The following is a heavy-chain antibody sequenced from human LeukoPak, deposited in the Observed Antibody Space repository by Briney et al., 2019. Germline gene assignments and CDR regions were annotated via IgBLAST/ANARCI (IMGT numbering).Heavy chain of an antibody. V-gene: IGHV3-23*01. D-gene: IGHD5-18*01. Sequence: GGSLRLSCAASGFTFSSYVMSWVRQAPGKGLEWVSTISGSGGSTYYADSVRGRFTISRDNSKNTLYLQMNSLRAEDTAVYYCAKGGYTQIDYGMDVWGKGTTVTVSS. CDR1: GFTFSSYV. CDR3: AKGGYTQIDYGMDV. J-gene: IGHJ6*04. CDR2: ISGSGGST.